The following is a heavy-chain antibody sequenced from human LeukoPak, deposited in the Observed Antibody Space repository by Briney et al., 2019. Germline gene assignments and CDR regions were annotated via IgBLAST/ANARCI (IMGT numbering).Heavy chain of an antibody. CDR3: ARVGDCSGGSCYFDP. V-gene: IGHV4-31*03. CDR1: DGSISSGGYY. J-gene: IGHJ5*02. CDR2: IYYGGST. D-gene: IGHD2-15*01. Sequence: SETLSLTCTVSDGSISSGGYYWSWIRQHPGKGLEWIGYIYYGGSTYYNPSLKSRVTISVDTSKNQFSLKLSSVTAADTAVYYCARVGDCSGGSCYFDPWGQGTLVTVSS.